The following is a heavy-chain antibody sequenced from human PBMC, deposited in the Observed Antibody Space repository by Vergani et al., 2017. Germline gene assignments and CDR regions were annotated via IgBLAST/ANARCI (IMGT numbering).Heavy chain of an antibody. CDR2: ISSSSSYI. D-gene: IGHD2-2*01. V-gene: IGHV3-21*01. Sequence: EVQLVESGGGLVKPGGSLRLSCAASGFTFSSYSMNWVRQAPGKGLEWVSSISSSSSYIYYADSVKGRFTISRDNAKNSLYLQMNSLRAEDTAVYYCAXVGADCSSTSCYGRGEDYYYYMDVWGKGTTVTVSS. CDR3: AXVGADCSSTSCYGRGEDYYYYMDV. J-gene: IGHJ6*03. CDR1: GFTFSSYS.